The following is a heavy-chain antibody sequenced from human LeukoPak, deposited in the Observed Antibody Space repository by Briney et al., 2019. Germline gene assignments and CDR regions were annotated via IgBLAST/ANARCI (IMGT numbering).Heavy chain of an antibody. CDR2: ISYSGST. D-gene: IGHD4-23*01. V-gene: IGHV4-31*03. Sequence: SETLSLTCTVSGGSISSGGYYWSWVRQHPGKGLEWIGHISYSGSTYYNPSLESRVVMSIYVSQNQFSLMVSPETAADTAVYYCARAPGGNSRLDYWGQGTLVTVSS. CDR3: ARAPGGNSRLDY. CDR1: GGSISSGGYY. J-gene: IGHJ4*02.